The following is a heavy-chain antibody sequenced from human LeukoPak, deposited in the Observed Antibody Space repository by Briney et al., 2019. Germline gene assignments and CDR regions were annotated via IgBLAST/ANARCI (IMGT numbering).Heavy chain of an antibody. CDR1: GYTFTSYG. CDR2: ISAYNGNT. D-gene: IGHD3-16*01. CDR3: ARDWVDGTEETDY. J-gene: IGHJ4*02. V-gene: IGHV1-18*01. Sequence: ASVTVSCKASGYTFTSYGFSWVRQAPGQGLEWMGWISAYNGNTNYAQKLQGRVTMTTDTSTNTAYMELRSLRSDDTAVYYCARDWVDGTEETDYWGQGTLVTVSS.